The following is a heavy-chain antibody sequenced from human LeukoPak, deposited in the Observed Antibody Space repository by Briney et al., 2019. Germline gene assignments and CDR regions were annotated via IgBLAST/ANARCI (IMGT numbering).Heavy chain of an antibody. V-gene: IGHV4-59*01. Sequence: SETLSRTCTVSGGSISSYYWSWIRQPPGKRLEWIGYIYYSGSTSYNPSLKSRVTISVDTSKNQISLKLSSVTAADTAVYYCARDLGVMVRAFDIWGQGTMVTVSS. D-gene: IGHD5-18*01. J-gene: IGHJ3*02. CDR1: GGSISSYY. CDR2: IYYSGST. CDR3: ARDLGVMVRAFDI.